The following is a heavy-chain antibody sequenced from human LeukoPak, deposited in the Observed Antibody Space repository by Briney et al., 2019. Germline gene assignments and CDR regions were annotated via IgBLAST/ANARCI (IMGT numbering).Heavy chain of an antibody. CDR2: IFTSGIT. D-gene: IGHD3-10*01. CDR3: ARETSGTYYNPLGYMDV. V-gene: IGHV4-4*07. J-gene: IGHJ6*03. CDR1: GGSISIYY. Sequence: SETLSLTCTVSGGSISIYYWNWIRQPAGKGLEWIGRIFTSGITNYNPSLKSQVTMSVDTSKNQFSLNLSSVIAADTAIYYCARETSGTYYNPLGYMDVWGKGTTVTVSS.